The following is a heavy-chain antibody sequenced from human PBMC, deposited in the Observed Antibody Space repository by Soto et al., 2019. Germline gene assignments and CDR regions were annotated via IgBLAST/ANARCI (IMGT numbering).Heavy chain of an antibody. V-gene: IGHV3-53*04. CDR3: ARDRSSSTIGYYYYFMDV. CDR2: IYSGGST. CDR1: GFTVSSNY. Sequence: GSLGLSCAASGFTVSSNYMSWVRQAPGKGLEWVSVIYSGGSTYYADSVKGRFTISRHNSKNTLYLQMNSLRAEDTAVYYCARDRSSSTIGYYYYFMDVWGKGTTVTVSS. D-gene: IGHD6-6*01. J-gene: IGHJ6*03.